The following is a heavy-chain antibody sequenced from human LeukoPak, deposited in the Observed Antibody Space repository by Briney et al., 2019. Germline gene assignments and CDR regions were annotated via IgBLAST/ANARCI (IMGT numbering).Heavy chain of an antibody. CDR2: INSDGSST. CDR3: ARDSHSSGWHLLLDY. J-gene: IGHJ4*02. Sequence: GGSLRLSCAASGFTFSSYWMHWVRQAPGKGLVWVSRINSDGSSTSYADSVKGRFTISRDNAKNSLYLQMNSLRAEDTAVYYCARDSHSSGWHLLLDYWGQGTLVTVSS. D-gene: IGHD6-19*01. V-gene: IGHV3-74*01. CDR1: GFTFSSYW.